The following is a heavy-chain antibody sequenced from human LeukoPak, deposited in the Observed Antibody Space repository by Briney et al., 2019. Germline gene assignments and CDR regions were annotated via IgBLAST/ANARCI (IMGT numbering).Heavy chain of an antibody. D-gene: IGHD2-21*02. CDR3: ASSCGGDCRTRGYDAFDI. Sequence: GSSVKVSCKASGGTFSSYAISWVRQAPGQGLEWMGGIIPIFGTANCAQKFQGRVTITTDESTSTAYMELSSLRSEDTAVYYCASSCGGDCRTRGYDAFDIWGQGTMVTVSS. V-gene: IGHV1-69*05. CDR1: GGTFSSYA. J-gene: IGHJ3*02. CDR2: IIPIFGTA.